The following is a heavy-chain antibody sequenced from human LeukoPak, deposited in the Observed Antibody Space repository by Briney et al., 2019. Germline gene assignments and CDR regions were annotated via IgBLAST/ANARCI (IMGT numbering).Heavy chain of an antibody. CDR1: GFTFSSYS. V-gene: IGHV3-21*01. CDR2: ISSSSSYI. Sequence: GGSLRLSCAASGFTFSSYSTNWVRRAPGKGLEWVASISSSSSYIYYADSVKGRFTISRDNAKNSLYLQMNSLRAEDTAVYYCARDYVVVVVTEAFDIWGQGTMVTVSS. D-gene: IGHD2-15*01. CDR3: ARDYVVVVVTEAFDI. J-gene: IGHJ3*02.